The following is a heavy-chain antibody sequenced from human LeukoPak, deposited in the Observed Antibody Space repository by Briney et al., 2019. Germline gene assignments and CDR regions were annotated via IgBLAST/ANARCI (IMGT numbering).Heavy chain of an antibody. J-gene: IGHJ4*02. V-gene: IGHV4-34*01. CDR3: ARHWDGYSLYFDY. CDR2: INHSGST. CDR1: GGSFSGYY. Sequence: SETLSLTCAVYGGSFSGYYWSWIRQPPGKGLEWIGEINHSGSTNYNPSLKSRVTISVDTSKNQFSLKLSSVTAADTAVYYCARHWDGYSLYFDYWGQGTLVTVSS. D-gene: IGHD5-24*01.